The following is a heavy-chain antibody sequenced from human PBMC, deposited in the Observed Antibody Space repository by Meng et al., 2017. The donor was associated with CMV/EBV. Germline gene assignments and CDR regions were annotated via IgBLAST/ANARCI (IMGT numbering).Heavy chain of an antibody. V-gene: IGHV3-30-3*01. CDR1: GFTFSSYA. Sequence: GSLLKISCAASGFTFSSYAMHWVRQAPGKGLEWVAVISYDGSNKYYADSVKGRFTISRDNSKNTLYLQMNSLRAEDTAVYYCARDAGYSGKYYYGMDVWGQGTTVTVSS. D-gene: IGHD5-18*01. J-gene: IGHJ6*02. CDR3: ARDAGYSGKYYYGMDV. CDR2: ISYDGSNK.